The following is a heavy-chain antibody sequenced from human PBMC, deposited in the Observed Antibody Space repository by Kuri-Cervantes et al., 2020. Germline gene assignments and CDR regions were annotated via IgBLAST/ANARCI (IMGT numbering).Heavy chain of an antibody. CDR2: MSYDGSNK. CDR3: LGVGDY. V-gene: IGHV3-30-3*01. CDR1: GFTFSSYA. J-gene: IGHJ4*02. Sequence: GESLKISCAASGFTFSSYAMHWVRQAPGKGLEWVAVMSYDGSNKYYADSVKGRFTISRDNSKNTLYLQMNSLRAEDTAVYYCLGVGDYWGQGTPVTVSS. D-gene: IGHD3-10*01.